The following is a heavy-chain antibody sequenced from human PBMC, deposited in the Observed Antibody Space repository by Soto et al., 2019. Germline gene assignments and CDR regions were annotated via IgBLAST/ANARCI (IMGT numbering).Heavy chain of an antibody. CDR3: SRFIMVGASFDPNYYHGMYV. CDR2: ISGYNGNT. V-gene: IGHV1-18*01. D-gene: IGHD3-10*01. CDR1: GYTFSNYG. J-gene: IGHJ6*02. Sequence: ASVKVSCKTSGYTFSNYGINWVRQAPGQGLEWMGWISGYNGNTNYAQTVQGRVTMTTDTSTGTVYMDLRSLKSHDTAIYYCSRFIMVGASFDPNYYHGMYVWGQGSTGTVAS.